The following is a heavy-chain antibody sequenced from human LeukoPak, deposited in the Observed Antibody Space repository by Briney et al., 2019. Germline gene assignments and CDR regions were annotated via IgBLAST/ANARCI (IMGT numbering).Heavy chain of an antibody. V-gene: IGHV4-39*01. D-gene: IGHD6-6*01. CDR3: ARSRIVARPDEFDY. CDR1: GGSISSSSYY. Sequence: PSETLSLTCTVFGGSISSSSYYWGWIRQPPGKGLEWIGSIYYSGNTYYNPSLKSRVTISVDTSKSQSSLKLSSVTAADTAVYYCARSRIVARPDEFDYWGQGTLVTVSS. CDR2: IYYSGNT. J-gene: IGHJ4*02.